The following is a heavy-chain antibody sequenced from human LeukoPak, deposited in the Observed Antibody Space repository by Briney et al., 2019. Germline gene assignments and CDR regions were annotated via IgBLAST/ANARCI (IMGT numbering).Heavy chain of an antibody. Sequence: GGSLRLSCEASGFTFSSYWMNWVRQAPGEGLEWVSYISSSDSGDSTIYYADSVKGRFTISRDDAKNSLYLQMNSLRAEDTAVYYCARDHYYDSSGYSYGMDVWGQGTTVTVSS. V-gene: IGHV3-48*03. J-gene: IGHJ6*02. CDR1: GFTFSSYW. D-gene: IGHD3-22*01. CDR2: ISSSDSGDSTI. CDR3: ARDHYYDSSGYSYGMDV.